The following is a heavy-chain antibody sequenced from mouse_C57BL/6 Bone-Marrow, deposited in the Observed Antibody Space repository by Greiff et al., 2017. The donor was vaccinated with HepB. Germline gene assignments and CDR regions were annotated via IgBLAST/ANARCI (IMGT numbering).Heavy chain of an antibody. D-gene: IGHD1-1*01. V-gene: IGHV1-55*01. CDR3: ARWAPTTLVALYAMDY. Sequence: QVQLQQPGAELVKPGASVKMSCKASGYTFTSYWITWVKQRPGQGLEWIGDIYPGSGSTNYNEKFKSKATLTVDTSSSTAYMQLSSLTSEDSAVYYCARWAPTTLVALYAMDYWGQGTSVTVSS. J-gene: IGHJ4*01. CDR1: GYTFTSYW. CDR2: IYPGSGST.